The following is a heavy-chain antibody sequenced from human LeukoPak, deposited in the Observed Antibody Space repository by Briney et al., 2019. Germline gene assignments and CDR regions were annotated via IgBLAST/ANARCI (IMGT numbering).Heavy chain of an antibody. Sequence: SETLSLTCTVSGGSISSYHGSWIRQPPGKGLEWIGCIYNSGNTYYNTSLKSRVTISADTSNNQCSLRLSSVTAADTAVYYCARHTPGTTSDIWGQGTMVTVSS. D-gene: IGHD1-1*01. CDR1: GGSISSYH. CDR2: IYNSGNT. J-gene: IGHJ3*02. CDR3: ARHTPGTTSDI. V-gene: IGHV4-59*08.